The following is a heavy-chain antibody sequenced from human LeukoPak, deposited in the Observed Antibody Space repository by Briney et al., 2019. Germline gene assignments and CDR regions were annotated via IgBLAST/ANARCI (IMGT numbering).Heavy chain of an antibody. V-gene: IGHV3-7*01. CDR1: GFTFSIYR. D-gene: IGHD2-8*02. CDR2: IKQDGSVK. Sequence: GGSLRLSCAASGFTFSIYRMNWVRQAPGKGLDWVAKIKQDGSVKDYVDSVKGRFAISRDNTRNSLYLQMSSLRDEDTAVYYCASDSRCTGITCPSPGADYWGQGTLVTVSS. J-gene: IGHJ4*02. CDR3: ASDSRCTGITCPSPGADY.